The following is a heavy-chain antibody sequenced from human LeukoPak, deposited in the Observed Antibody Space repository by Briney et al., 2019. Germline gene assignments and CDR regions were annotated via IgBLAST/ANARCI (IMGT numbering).Heavy chain of an antibody. Sequence: GGSLRLSCAASGFTFSDYYMSWIRQAPGKGLEWVSYISSSSSYTNYADSVKGRFTISRDNAKNSLYLQMNSLRAEDTAVYYCAKGTTASCYSPADYWGQGTLVTVSS. V-gene: IGHV3-11*05. CDR2: ISSSSSYT. D-gene: IGHD2-15*01. CDR3: AKGTTASCYSPADY. CDR1: GFTFSDYY. J-gene: IGHJ4*02.